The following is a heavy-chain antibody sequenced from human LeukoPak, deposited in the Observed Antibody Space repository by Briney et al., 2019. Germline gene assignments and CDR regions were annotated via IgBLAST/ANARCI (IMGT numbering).Heavy chain of an antibody. V-gene: IGHV4-39*07. CDR2: IYYSGST. CDR3: TRSLHSSSWYYGS. Sequence: PSETLSLTCTVSGGSISSSSYYWGWIRQPPGKGLEWIGSIYYSGSTYYNPSLKSRVTISVDTSKNQFSLKLSSVTAADTAVYYCTRSLHSSSWYYGSWGQGTLVTVSS. J-gene: IGHJ4*02. CDR1: GGSISSSSYY. D-gene: IGHD6-13*01.